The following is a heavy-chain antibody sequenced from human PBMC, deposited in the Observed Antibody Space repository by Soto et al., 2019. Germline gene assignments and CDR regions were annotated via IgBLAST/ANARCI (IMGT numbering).Heavy chain of an antibody. CDR2: INHSGST. J-gene: IGHJ4*02. V-gene: IGHV4-34*01. D-gene: IGHD2-8*02. CDR3: ARGISMLVVVQTDAPDKYYFDS. CDR1: GGSFSGYY. Sequence: SETLSLTCAVYGGSFSGYYWTWIRQPPGKGLEWIGQINHSGSTNYNPSLRSRVTISVDTSKNQFSLKLSSVTAADTAVYYCARGISMLVVVQTDAPDKYYFDSWGLGTRVTVS.